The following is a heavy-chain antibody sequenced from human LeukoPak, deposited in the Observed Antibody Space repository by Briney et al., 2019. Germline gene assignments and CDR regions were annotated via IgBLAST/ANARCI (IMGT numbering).Heavy chain of an antibody. V-gene: IGHV3-53*01. CDR3: AKDSYGLYWYFDL. D-gene: IGHD5-18*01. CDR2: IYSGGST. Sequence: GGSLRLSCAASGFTVSSNYMSWVRQAPGKGLEWVSVIYSGGSTYYADSVKGRFTISRDNSKNTLYLQMNSLRAEDTAVYYCAKDSYGLYWYFDLWGRGTLVTVSS. J-gene: IGHJ2*01. CDR1: GFTVSSNY.